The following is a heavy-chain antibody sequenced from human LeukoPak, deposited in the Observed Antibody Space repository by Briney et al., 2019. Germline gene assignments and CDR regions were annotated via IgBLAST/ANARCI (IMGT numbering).Heavy chain of an antibody. CDR3: ARGLDCSSTSCYTGGGY. CDR2: INPDGSIT. CDR1: GFTFSSYW. V-gene: IGHV3-74*01. D-gene: IGHD2-2*02. Sequence: PGGSLRLSCAASGFTFSSYWMHWVRQAPGKGLVWVSHINPDGSITNYADSVKGRFTISRDNAKNSLYLQMNSLRAEDTAVYYCARGLDCSSTSCYTGGGYWGQGTLVTVSS. J-gene: IGHJ4*02.